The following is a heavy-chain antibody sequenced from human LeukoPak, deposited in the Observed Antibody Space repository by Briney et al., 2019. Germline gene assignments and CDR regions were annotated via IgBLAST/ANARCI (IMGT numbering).Heavy chain of an antibody. V-gene: IGHV3-74*01. CDR1: GFTFSSSW. D-gene: IGHD3-10*01. CDR2: INSDGSST. CDR3: ARVQYYGSGSYYIWFDP. J-gene: IGHJ5*02. Sequence: GGSLRLSCAASGFTFSSSWMHWVRQAPGKGLVWVSRINSDGSSTTYADSVKGRFTISRDNAKNTLYLQMNSLRAEDTDVYYCARVQYYGSGSYYIWFDPWGQGTLVTVSS.